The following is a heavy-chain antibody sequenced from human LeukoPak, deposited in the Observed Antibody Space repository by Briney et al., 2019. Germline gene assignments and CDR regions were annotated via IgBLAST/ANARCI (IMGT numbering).Heavy chain of an antibody. CDR2: ISYDASNQ. CDR3: AREAYNTVYFDY. Sequence: PGTSLRLSCAASGFAFSNYAMHGVRQAPGKGVEWVAVISYDASNQYYADSVKGRFIISRDNSKNTQYLQMNSLRVEYTAVYYCAREAYNTVYFDYWGQGTLVTVSS. D-gene: IGHD3-3*01. V-gene: IGHV3-30*04. J-gene: IGHJ4*02. CDR1: GFAFSNYA.